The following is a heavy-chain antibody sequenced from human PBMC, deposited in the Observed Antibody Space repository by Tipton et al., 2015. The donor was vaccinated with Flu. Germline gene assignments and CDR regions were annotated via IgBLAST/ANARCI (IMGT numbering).Heavy chain of an antibody. D-gene: IGHD3-16*01. Sequence: SLRLSCAASGFAFDDYAMSWVRQAPGKGLEWVSGLNWNGGNSGYADSVKGRFTISRDNAKNSLYLQMNSLRAEDTAVYYCARRGAAITRYFDYWGQGTLVTVSS. CDR2: LNWNGGNS. CDR1: GFAFDDYA. J-gene: IGHJ4*02. CDR3: ARRGAAITRYFDY. V-gene: IGHV3-20*04.